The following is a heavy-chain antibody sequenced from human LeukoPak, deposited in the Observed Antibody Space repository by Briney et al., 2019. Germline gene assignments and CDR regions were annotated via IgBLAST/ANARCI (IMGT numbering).Heavy chain of an antibody. CDR2: IYPSGST. V-gene: IGHV4-4*09. Sequence: SETLSLTCTVSGDSISNYYWSWVRQLPGKGLEWIGYIYPSGSTNYSPSLKSRVTILLDTSKNQFSLNLNSVTAADTAVYYCARHPRPAIHWYFDLWGRGTLVTVSS. CDR3: ARHPRPAIHWYFDL. J-gene: IGHJ2*01. D-gene: IGHD3-3*01. CDR1: GDSISNYY.